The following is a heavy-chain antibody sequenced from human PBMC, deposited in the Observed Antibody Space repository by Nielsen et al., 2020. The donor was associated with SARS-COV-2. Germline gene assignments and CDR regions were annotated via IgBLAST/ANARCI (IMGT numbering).Heavy chain of an antibody. D-gene: IGHD3-16*01. Sequence: LRLSCAVSGGSISSGGYSWSWIRQPPGKGLEWIGYIYHSGRTYYNPSLKSRVTISVDRSKNQFSLKLSSVTAAGTAVYYCARGGRITFGGADDAFDIWGQGTMVTVSS. J-gene: IGHJ3*02. V-gene: IGHV4-30-2*01. CDR3: ARGGRITFGGADDAFDI. CDR2: IYHSGRT. CDR1: GGSISSGGYS.